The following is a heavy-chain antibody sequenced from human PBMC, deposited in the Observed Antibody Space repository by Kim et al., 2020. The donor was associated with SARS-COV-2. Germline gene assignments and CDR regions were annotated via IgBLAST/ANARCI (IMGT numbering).Heavy chain of an antibody. CDR3: AIAPVYYGSGSYFGY. Sequence: SETLSLTCAVYGGSFSGYYWSWIRQPPGKGLEWIGEINHSGSTNYNPSLKSRVTISVDTSKNQFSLKLSSVTAADTAVYYCAIAPVYYGSGSYFGYWGQGTLVTVSS. D-gene: IGHD3-10*01. CDR2: INHSGST. V-gene: IGHV4-34*01. CDR1: GGSFSGYY. J-gene: IGHJ4*02.